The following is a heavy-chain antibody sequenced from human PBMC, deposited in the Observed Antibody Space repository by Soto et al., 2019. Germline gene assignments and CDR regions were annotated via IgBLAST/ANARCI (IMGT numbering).Heavy chain of an antibody. J-gene: IGHJ6*02. CDR2: INAGNGNT. CDR1: GYTFTSYA. Sequence: QVQLVQSGAEVKKPGASVKVSCKASGYTFTSYAMHWVRQAPGQRLEWMGWINAGNGNTKYSQKFQGRVTITRDTSASTAYMELSSLGSEDRAVYYCARVVREPNTYYYYGLYVLGQGTTVTVPS. V-gene: IGHV1-3*01. CDR3: ARVVREPNTYYYYGLYV.